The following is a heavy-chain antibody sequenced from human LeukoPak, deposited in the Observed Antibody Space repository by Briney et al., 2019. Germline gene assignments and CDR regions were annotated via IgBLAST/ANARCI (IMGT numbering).Heavy chain of an antibody. V-gene: IGHV4-39*01. CDR1: GGSISSSSYY. J-gene: IGHJ3*02. CDR2: IYYSGSS. CDR3: ARRHPDSSGWNIDAFDI. D-gene: IGHD6-19*01. Sequence: SETLSLTCTVSGGSISSSSYYWGWIRQPPGKGLEWIGSIYYSGSSYYNPSLKSRVTISVHTSKNQFSLKLTSVTAADTAVYFCARRHPDSSGWNIDAFDIWGQGTMVTVSS.